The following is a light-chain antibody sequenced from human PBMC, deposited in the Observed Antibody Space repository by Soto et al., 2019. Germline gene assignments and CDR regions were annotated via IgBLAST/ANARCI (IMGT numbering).Light chain of an antibody. V-gene: IGKV3-15*01. CDR2: GAS. Sequence: ELVMTQSPATLSVSPGQRATLSCRASQSVSSNLAWYQQKPGQAPRLLMYGASTRATGIPARFSGSGSGTEFTLTITSLQSEDFAVYYCQQYNNWPQTFGQGTKVDIK. CDR1: QSVSSN. CDR3: QQYNNWPQT. J-gene: IGKJ1*01.